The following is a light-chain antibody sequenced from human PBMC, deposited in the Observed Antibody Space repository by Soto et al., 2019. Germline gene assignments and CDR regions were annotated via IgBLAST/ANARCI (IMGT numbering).Light chain of an antibody. J-gene: IGKJ1*01. Sequence: EIVLTQTPGTLSLSPGERATLSCRASQTIYSNYLAWYQQKPGQAPRLLIYGASIRITGIPDRFSGSGSGTDFTLTINRLEPEDFAVYYCQHYVNSPRTFGQGTKVEIK. CDR3: QHYVNSPRT. CDR2: GAS. V-gene: IGKV3-20*01. CDR1: QTIYSNY.